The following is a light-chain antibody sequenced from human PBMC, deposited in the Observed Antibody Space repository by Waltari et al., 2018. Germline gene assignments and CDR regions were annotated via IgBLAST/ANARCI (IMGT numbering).Light chain of an antibody. CDR3: LLYYGGARV. Sequence: QIVVTQEPSLTVSPGGTVTLTCAFSPGAVTSGHYPNWFQQKPGQAPRAPIYSQTNKHSWTPSRFSGSILEGKAALTLSGVQPDDEAEYYCLLYYGGARVFGGGTKLTVL. CDR2: SQT. J-gene: IGLJ3*02. V-gene: IGLV7-43*01. CDR1: PGAVTSGHY.